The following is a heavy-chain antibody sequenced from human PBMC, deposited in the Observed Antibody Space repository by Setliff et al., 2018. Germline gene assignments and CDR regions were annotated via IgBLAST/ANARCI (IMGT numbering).Heavy chain of an antibody. D-gene: IGHD6-6*01. CDR2: INHRGST. V-gene: IGHV4-34*01. J-gene: IGHJ4*02. CDR3: ARGRNIAARLLDS. CDR1: GGTSSDYH. Sequence: PLETLSLTCAAYGGTSSDYHWTWIRQSPEKGLEWIGEINHRGSTNYNPSLKSRVTISIDTSKDQFSLKLISMTAADTAVYYCARGRNIAARLLDSWGQGTLVTVSS.